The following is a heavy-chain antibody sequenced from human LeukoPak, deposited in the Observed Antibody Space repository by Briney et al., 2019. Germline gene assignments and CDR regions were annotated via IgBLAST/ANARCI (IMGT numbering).Heavy chain of an antibody. Sequence: GGSLRLSCAASGFTFTNDFMTWVRQAPGKGLEWVANMRVDGTDIHYVDSVKGRFTISSDNAKNTLYLQMNSLRAEDTAVYYCTRVGYCATTSCRTAFDIWGQGTMVIVSS. CDR2: MRVDGTDI. CDR1: GFTFTNDF. CDR3: TRVGYCATTSCRTAFDI. J-gene: IGHJ3*02. V-gene: IGHV3-7*03. D-gene: IGHD2-2*01.